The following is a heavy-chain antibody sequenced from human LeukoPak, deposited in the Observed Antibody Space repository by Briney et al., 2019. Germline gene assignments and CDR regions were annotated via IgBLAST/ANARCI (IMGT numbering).Heavy chain of an antibody. Sequence: SETLSLTCAVYGGSFSGYYWSWIRQPPGKGLEWIGEINHSGSTNYNPSLKSRVTISVDTSKNQFSLKLSSVTAADTAVYYCARDGGGYYSRYYYYMDVWGKGTTVTVSS. CDR3: ARDGGGYYSRYYYYMDV. J-gene: IGHJ6*03. CDR2: INHSGST. D-gene: IGHD3-3*01. V-gene: IGHV4-34*01. CDR1: GGSFSGYY.